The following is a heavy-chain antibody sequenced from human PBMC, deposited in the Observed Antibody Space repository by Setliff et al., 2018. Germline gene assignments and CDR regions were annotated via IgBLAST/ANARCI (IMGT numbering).Heavy chain of an antibody. CDR1: GGSISSHY. V-gene: IGHV4-59*11. CDR3: ARDRSSIAVAGGGVDY. CDR2: IYYSGST. Sequence: NPSETLSLTCTVSGGSISSHYWSWIRQPPGKGLEWIGSIYYSGSTNYNPSLKSRVTISVDTSKNQFSLKLSSVTAADTAVYYCARDRSSIAVAGGGVDYWGQGTLVTVSS. D-gene: IGHD6-19*01. J-gene: IGHJ4*02.